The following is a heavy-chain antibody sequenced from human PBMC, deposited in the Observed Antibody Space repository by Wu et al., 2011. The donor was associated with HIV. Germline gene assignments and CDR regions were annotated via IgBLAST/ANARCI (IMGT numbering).Heavy chain of an antibody. D-gene: IGHD2-2*01. V-gene: IGHV1-69*14. CDR3: ARDPRGSTSPFDYYGMDV. Sequence: QVQLVQSGAEVKKPGSSVKVSCKASGGTFSSYAISWVRQAPGQGLEWMGRIIPIFGTANYAQKFQGRVTITADKSTSTAYMELSSLRSEDTAVYYCARDPRGSTSPFDYYGMDVWGQGTTVTVSS. CDR1: GGTFSSYA. J-gene: IGHJ6*02. CDR2: IIPIFGTA.